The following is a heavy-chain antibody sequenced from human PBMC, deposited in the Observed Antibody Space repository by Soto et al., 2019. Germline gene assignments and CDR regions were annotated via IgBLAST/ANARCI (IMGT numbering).Heavy chain of an antibody. J-gene: IGHJ4*02. CDR3: AKGTDDYGDYDFDY. CDR2: ISYDGSNK. Sequence: QVQLVESGGGVVQPGRSLRLSCAASGFTFSSYGMHWVRQAPGKGLEWVAVISYDGSNKYYADSVKGRFTISRDNSKNTLYLQTNSLRAEDTAVYYCAKGTDDYGDYDFDYWAQGTLVTVSS. D-gene: IGHD4-17*01. V-gene: IGHV3-30*18. CDR1: GFTFSSYG.